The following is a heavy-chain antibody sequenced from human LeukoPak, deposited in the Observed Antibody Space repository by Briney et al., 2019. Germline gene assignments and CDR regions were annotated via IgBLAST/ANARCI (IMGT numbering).Heavy chain of an antibody. CDR2: IWSDGSNK. J-gene: IGHJ4*02. V-gene: IGHV3-33*03. D-gene: IGHD2/OR15-2a*01. CDR1: GFIFSNDA. Sequence: GGSLGLSCAASGFIFSNDAMHWVRQVPGKGLEWVAFIWSDGSNKYYADSVKGRFTISKDNAKNTVYLQMNSLRAEDTAVYYCVSFYETYWGRGTLVTVS. CDR3: VSFYETY.